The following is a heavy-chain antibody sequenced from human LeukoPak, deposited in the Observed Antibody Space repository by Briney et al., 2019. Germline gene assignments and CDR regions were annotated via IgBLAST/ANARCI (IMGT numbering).Heavy chain of an antibody. J-gene: IGHJ4*02. V-gene: IGHV4-38-2*02. D-gene: IGHD6-19*01. CDR2: IYHSGST. CDR1: GYSISSGYY. Sequence: SETLSLTCAVSGYSISSGYYWGWIRQPPGKGLEWIGGIYHSGSTYYNPSLKSRVTISVDTSKNQFSLKLSSVTAADTAVYYCARDLIAVAAFDYWGQGTLVTVSS. CDR3: ARDLIAVAAFDY.